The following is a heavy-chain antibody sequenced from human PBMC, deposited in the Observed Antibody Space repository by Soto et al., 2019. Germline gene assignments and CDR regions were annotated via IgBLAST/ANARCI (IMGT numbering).Heavy chain of an antibody. CDR2: INSDGSST. J-gene: IGHJ6*02. V-gene: IGHV3-74*01. CDR1: GFTFSSYW. D-gene: IGHD3-22*01. Sequence: GGSLRLSCAASGFTFSSYWMHWVRQAPGKGLVWVSRINSDGSSTSYADSVKGRFTISRDNAKNTLYLQMNSLRAEDTAVYYCARDYYDSSGPYGMDVWGQGTTVTVYS. CDR3: ARDYYDSSGPYGMDV.